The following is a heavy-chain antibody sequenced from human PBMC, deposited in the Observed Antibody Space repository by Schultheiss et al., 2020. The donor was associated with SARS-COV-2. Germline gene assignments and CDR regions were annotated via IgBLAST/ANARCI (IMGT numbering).Heavy chain of an antibody. D-gene: IGHD3-3*01. Sequence: SETLSLTCAVYGGSFSGYYWSWIRQPPGKGLEWIGSIYYSGSTYYNPSLKSRVTISVDTSKNQFSLKLSSVTAADTAVYYCARQGWYDFWSGYYTYYYYGMDVWGQGTTVTVSS. CDR2: IYYSGST. V-gene: IGHV4-34*01. J-gene: IGHJ6*02. CDR1: GGSFSGYY. CDR3: ARQGWYDFWSGYYTYYYYGMDV.